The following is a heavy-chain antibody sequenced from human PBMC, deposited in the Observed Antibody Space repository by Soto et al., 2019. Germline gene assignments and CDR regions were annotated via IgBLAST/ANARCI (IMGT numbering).Heavy chain of an antibody. CDR2: IYYIGST. CDR1: GGSISSGGYY. V-gene: IGHV4-31*03. D-gene: IGHD6-19*01. Sequence: SETLSLTCTVSGGSISSGGYYWNWIRQHPGKGLEWIGYIYYIGSTYYNPTLKSRVTISLDTSKNKFSLKLSSVTTADTAVYYCAGLDLFTGYSSGWYDWFDPWGQGTLVTVSS. CDR3: AGLDLFTGYSSGWYDWFDP. J-gene: IGHJ5*02.